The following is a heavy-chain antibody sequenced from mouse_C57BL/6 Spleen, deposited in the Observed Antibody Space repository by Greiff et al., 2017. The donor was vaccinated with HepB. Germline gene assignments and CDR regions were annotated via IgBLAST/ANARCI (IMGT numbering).Heavy chain of an antibody. D-gene: IGHD2-1*01. CDR1: GFTFSSYA. CDR3: TREANYDNYALDY. V-gene: IGHV5-9-1*02. Sequence: EVMLVESGEGLVKPGGSLKLSCAASGFTFSSYAMSWVRQTPEKRLEWVAYISSGGDYVYYADTVKGRFTMSRDNARNTLYLQKSSLKSEDTAMYYCTREANYDNYALDYWGQGTSVTVSS. CDR2: ISSGGDYV. J-gene: IGHJ4*01.